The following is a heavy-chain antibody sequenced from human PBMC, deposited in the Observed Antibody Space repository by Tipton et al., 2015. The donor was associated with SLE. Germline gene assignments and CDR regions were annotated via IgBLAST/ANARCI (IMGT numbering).Heavy chain of an antibody. CDR2: LYPSGST. D-gene: IGHD3-10*02. V-gene: IGHV4-4*07. J-gene: IGHJ4*02. CDR1: GSSISNYY. Sequence: TLSLTCTVSGSSISNYYWSWIRQSAGKGLEWIGRLYPSGSTNYNPSLKSRVTMSVDTSKKQFSLRLSSVTAADTAVYYCVRHVQGVNDLWGQGTLVVVSS. CDR3: VRHVQGVNDL.